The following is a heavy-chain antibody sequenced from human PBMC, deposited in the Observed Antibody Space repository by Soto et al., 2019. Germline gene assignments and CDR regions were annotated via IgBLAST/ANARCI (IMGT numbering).Heavy chain of an antibody. CDR1: GFTFSSYG. V-gene: IGHV3-30*18. Sequence: PGWSLRLSCAASGFTFSSYGMHWVRQAPAKGLEWVAVISFDGSNKYYADSVKGRFTISRDNSKNTLYLQMNSLRAEDTAVYYCAKVECSSTSCYEFDYWGQGTLVTVSS. CDR3: AKVECSSTSCYEFDY. D-gene: IGHD2-2*01. J-gene: IGHJ4*02. CDR2: ISFDGSNK.